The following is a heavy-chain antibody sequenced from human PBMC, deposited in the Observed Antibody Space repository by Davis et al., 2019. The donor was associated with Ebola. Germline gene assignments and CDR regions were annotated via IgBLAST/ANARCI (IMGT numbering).Heavy chain of an antibody. CDR3: ARSHDLYDFWSGYWPSYFDY. CDR1: GYTFTSYG. Sequence: ASVKVSCKASGYTFTSYGISWVRQAPGQGLEWMGIINPSGGSTSYAQKFQGRVTMTRDTSTSTVYMELSSLRSEDTAVYYCARSHDLYDFWSGYWPSYFDYWGQGTLVTVSS. D-gene: IGHD3-3*01. CDR2: INPSGGST. V-gene: IGHV1-46*01. J-gene: IGHJ4*02.